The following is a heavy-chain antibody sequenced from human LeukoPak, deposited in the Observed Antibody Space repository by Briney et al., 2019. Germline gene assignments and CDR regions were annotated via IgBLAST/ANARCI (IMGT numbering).Heavy chain of an antibody. CDR2: INPNSDGT. CDR3: AAGRGLTITDAFDL. Sequence: ASVKVSCDTSAHRFRGYYLHWVRQVPGQGFEWMGWINPNSDGTNYAPKFQGRVTLTRDPSIRTAYMEMTRLRSDDTAVYYYAAGRGLTITDAFDLWGQGTLVTVSS. V-gene: IGHV1-2*02. J-gene: IGHJ3*01. D-gene: IGHD3-16*01. CDR1: AHRFRGYY.